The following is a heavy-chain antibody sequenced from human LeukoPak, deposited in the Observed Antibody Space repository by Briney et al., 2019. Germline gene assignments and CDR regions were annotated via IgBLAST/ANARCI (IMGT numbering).Heavy chain of an antibody. D-gene: IGHD6-19*01. V-gene: IGHV3-9*01. CDR3: AKAAADPGYSSGWYYFDY. Sequence: ADSVKGRFTTSRDNAKNSLYLQMNSLRAEDTALYYCAKAAADPGYSSGWYYFDYWGQGTLVTVSS. J-gene: IGHJ4*02.